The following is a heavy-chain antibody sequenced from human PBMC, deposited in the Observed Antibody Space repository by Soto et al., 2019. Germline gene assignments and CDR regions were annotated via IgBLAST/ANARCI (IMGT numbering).Heavy chain of an antibody. CDR2: IYYSGST. CDR3: ARGHHYYDSSGYYLFDYFDY. V-gene: IGHV4-59*01. D-gene: IGHD3-22*01. CDR1: GGSISSYY. Sequence: SETLSLTCTVSGGSISSYYWSWIRQPPGKGLEWIGYIYYSGSTNYNPSLKSRVTISVDTSRNQFSLKLSSVTAADTAVYYCARGHHYYDSSGYYLFDYFDYWGQGTLVNVS. J-gene: IGHJ4*02.